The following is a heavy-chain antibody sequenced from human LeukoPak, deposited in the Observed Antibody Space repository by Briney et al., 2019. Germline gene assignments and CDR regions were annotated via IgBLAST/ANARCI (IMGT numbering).Heavy chain of an antibody. V-gene: IGHV4-59*01. CDR1: GGSISSYY. J-gene: IGHJ4*02. Sequence: PSETLSLTCTVSGGSISSYYWSWIRQPPGKGLEWIGYIYYSGSTNYNPSLQSRVTISVDTSKNQFSLKLSSVTAADTAVYYCARVTSYGPDYYFDYWGQGTLVTVSS. CDR3: ARVTSYGPDYYFDY. D-gene: IGHD5-18*01. CDR2: IYYSGST.